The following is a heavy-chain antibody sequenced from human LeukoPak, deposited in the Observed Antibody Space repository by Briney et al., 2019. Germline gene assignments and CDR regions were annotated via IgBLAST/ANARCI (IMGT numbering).Heavy chain of an antibody. J-gene: IGHJ5*02. Sequence: SVKVSCKASGGTFSNYAISWVRQAPGQGLEWMGGIIPIFDTANYAQKFQGRVTITADKSTNTAYMELSSLRSEDTAVYYCARDNSVGDIAWWFDPWGQGTLVTVSS. D-gene: IGHD3-16*02. CDR1: GGTFSNYA. V-gene: IGHV1-69*06. CDR3: ARDNSVGDIAWWFDP. CDR2: IIPIFDTA.